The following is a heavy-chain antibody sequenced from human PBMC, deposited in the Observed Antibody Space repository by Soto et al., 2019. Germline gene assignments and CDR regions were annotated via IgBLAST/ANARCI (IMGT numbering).Heavy chain of an antibody. Sequence: SVKVSCKASGFTFTSSAMQWVRQARGQRLEWIGWIVVGSGNTNYAQKIQERITITRDMSTSTAYMELSSLRSEDTDEYNCGAEDPRFTLDVWGKGTTVTVSS. CDR3: GAEDPRFTLDV. CDR1: GFTFTSSA. V-gene: IGHV1-58*02. CDR2: IVVGSGNT. J-gene: IGHJ6*04. D-gene: IGHD3-10*01.